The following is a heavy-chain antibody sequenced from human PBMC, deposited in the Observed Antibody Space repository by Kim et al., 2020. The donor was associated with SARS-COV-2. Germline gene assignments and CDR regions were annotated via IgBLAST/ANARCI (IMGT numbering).Heavy chain of an antibody. CDR3: AKESGSGSYYAWTYYYYGMDV. V-gene: IGHV3-30*18. Sequence: GGSLRLSCAASGFTFSSYGMHWVRQAPGKGLEWVAVISYDGSNKYYADSVKGRFTISRDNSKNTLHLQMNSLRAEDTAVYYWAKESGSGSYYAWTYYYYGMDVCGQGTTFTVPS. D-gene: IGHD3-10*01. CDR2: ISYDGSNK. CDR1: GFTFSSYG. J-gene: IGHJ6*02.